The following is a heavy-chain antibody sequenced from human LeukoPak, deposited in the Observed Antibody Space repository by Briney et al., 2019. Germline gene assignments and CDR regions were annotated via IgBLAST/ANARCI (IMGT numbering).Heavy chain of an antibody. J-gene: IGHJ4*02. V-gene: IGHV3-11*01. D-gene: IGHD4-11*01. CDR3: ARGIRQYAKSYFDY. Sequence: PGGSLRLSCAASGFTFSDYYMSWLRQAPGKGLECISYISSSGRVMYYADSVKGRFTISRDNAKNSLYLELNSLRADDTAVYYCARGIRQYAKSYFDYWGQGTLVTVSS. CDR1: GFTFSDYY. CDR2: ISSSGRVM.